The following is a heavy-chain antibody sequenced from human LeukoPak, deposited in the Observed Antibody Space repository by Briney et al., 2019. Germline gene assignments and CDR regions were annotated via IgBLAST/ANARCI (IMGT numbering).Heavy chain of an antibody. J-gene: IGHJ4*02. CDR1: GGAISSNSYY. D-gene: IGHD3-16*02. Sequence: SETLSLTCTVSGGAISSNSYYWGWIRQPPGKGLEWIGSIYYSGSTYYNPSLKSRVTISVDTSKNQFSLKLSSVTAADTAVSYCASTYYVWGSYRYTYFDYWGQGTLVTVSS. CDR3: ASTYYVWGSYRYTYFDY. CDR2: IYYSGST. V-gene: IGHV4-39*01.